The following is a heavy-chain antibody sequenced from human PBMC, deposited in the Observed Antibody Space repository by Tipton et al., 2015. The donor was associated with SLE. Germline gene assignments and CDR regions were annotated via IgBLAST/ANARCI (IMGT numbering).Heavy chain of an antibody. CDR3: ARAYVLLNAFDI. D-gene: IGHD3-10*01. CDR1: GGSISGYY. J-gene: IGHJ3*02. Sequence: TLSLTCTVSGGSISGYYWSWIRQPPGKGLEWIGEINHSGSTNYNPSLKSRVTISVDTSKNQFSLKLSSVTAADTAVYYCARAYVLLNAFDIWGQGTMVTVSS. V-gene: IGHV4-34*01. CDR2: INHSGST.